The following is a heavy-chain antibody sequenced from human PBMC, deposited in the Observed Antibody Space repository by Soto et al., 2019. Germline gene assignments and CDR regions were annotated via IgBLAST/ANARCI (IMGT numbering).Heavy chain of an antibody. CDR1: GFTFSSYS. CDR3: ATGQYYYDSSGYRFDI. J-gene: IGHJ3*02. Sequence: EVQLVESGGGLVKPGVSLRLSCAASGFTFSSYSMNWVRQAPGKGLEWVSCISSSSNSYIDYADSVKGRFTISRDNAKNSLYLQMNSLRAEDTAVYYCATGQYYYDSSGYRFDIWGQGTMVTVSS. CDR2: ISSSSNSYI. V-gene: IGHV3-21*01. D-gene: IGHD3-22*01.